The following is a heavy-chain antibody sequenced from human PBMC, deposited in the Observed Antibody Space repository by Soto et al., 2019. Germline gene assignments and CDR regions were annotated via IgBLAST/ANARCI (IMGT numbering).Heavy chain of an antibody. CDR3: ARGGCSSTSCYRYYYYGMDV. Sequence: QVQLVESGGGLVKPGGSLRLSCAASGFTFSDYYMSWIRQAPGKGLEWVSYISSSSSYTNYADSVKGRFTISRDSAKNSLYLQMNSLRAEDTAVYYCARGGCSSTSCYRYYYYGMDVWGQGTTVTVSS. CDR2: ISSSSSYT. D-gene: IGHD2-2*02. V-gene: IGHV3-11*06. CDR1: GFTFSDYY. J-gene: IGHJ6*02.